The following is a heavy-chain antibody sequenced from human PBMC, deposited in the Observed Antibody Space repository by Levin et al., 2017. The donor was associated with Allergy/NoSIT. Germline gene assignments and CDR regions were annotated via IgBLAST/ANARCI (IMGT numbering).Heavy chain of an antibody. Sequence: GESLKISCVASEITFDTYAKHWVRQTPGKGLEWVAVISYDGNNKYYADSVKGRFIISRDNSKNTLYLQMSSLRAEDTAVYYCAKMASNKHDRSGHYFGWGVYTGNTKHTSSSTLDCWGQGTLVTVSS. D-gene: IGHD3-22*01. CDR1: EITFDTYA. CDR2: ISYDGNNK. CDR3: AKMASNKHDRSGHYFGWGVYTGNTKHTSSSTLDC. V-gene: IGHV3-30*18. J-gene: IGHJ4*02.